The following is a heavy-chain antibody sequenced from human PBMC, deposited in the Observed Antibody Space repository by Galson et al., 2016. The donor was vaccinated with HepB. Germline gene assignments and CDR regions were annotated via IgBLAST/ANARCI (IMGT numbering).Heavy chain of an antibody. J-gene: IGHJ4*02. V-gene: IGHV3-23*01. Sequence: SLRLSCAAPGFTFSSYAMSWVRQAPGKGLEWVSSSGSGGPTYYADSVKGRFTISRDNSKNTLFLRMHSLRADDTAVYYCAKSVLEYDILTGYYRRGADYWGQGTLVTVSS. CDR2: SGSGGPT. CDR3: AKSVLEYDILTGYYRRGADY. CDR1: GFTFSSYA. D-gene: IGHD3-9*01.